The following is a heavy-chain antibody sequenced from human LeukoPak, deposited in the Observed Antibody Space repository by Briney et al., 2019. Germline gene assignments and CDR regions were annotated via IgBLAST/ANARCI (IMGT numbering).Heavy chain of an antibody. Sequence: SGGSLRLSCAASGFTFSTHDLNWVRQAPGKGLEWVSFISSRSSTIYYADSVKGRFTISRDNAKNSLYLQMNSLRAEDTAVYYCAKDSARAFDIWGQGTMVTVSS. CDR1: GFTFSTHD. CDR3: AKDSARAFDI. V-gene: IGHV3-48*04. J-gene: IGHJ3*02. CDR2: ISSRSSTI.